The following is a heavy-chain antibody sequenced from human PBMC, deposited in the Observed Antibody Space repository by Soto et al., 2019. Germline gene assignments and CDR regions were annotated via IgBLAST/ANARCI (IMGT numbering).Heavy chain of an antibody. V-gene: IGHV3-30*18. J-gene: IGHJ4*02. CDR1: GFSFSGYG. Sequence: QVQLVESGGGVVQPGRSLRLSCAASGFSFSGYGMHWVRQAPGKGLEWVAVISNDGRNQYYVDSVRGRFTISRDNYKNTRDLQMNSLRPEDTAVYYCGKDRVSEHNSGWPQGHWGQGTPVTVSS. D-gene: IGHD6-19*01. CDR2: ISNDGRNQ. CDR3: GKDRVSEHNSGWPQGH.